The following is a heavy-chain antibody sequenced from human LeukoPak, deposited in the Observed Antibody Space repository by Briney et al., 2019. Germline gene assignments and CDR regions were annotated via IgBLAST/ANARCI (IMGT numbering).Heavy chain of an antibody. V-gene: IGHV3-66*04. Sequence: GSLRLSCAASGFTFSDYYMSWIRQAPGKGLEWVSMIYTGGNTFYTDSVKGRFTNSRDNSKNTLDLQMNSLRAEDTAVYYCARRGHGYGSPFDYWGQGTLVTVSS. CDR3: ARRGHGYGSPFDY. CDR2: IYTGGNT. J-gene: IGHJ4*02. CDR1: GFTFSDYY. D-gene: IGHD5-18*01.